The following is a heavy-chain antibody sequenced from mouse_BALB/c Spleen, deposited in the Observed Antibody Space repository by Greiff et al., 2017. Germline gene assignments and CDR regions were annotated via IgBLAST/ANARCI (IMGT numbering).Heavy chain of an antibody. Sequence: EVQLVESGGGLVQPGGSLRLSCATSGFTFTDYYMSWVRQPPGKALEWLGFIRNKANGYTTEYSASVKGRFTISRDNSQSILYLQMNTLRAEDSATYYCARGGYDAAMDYWGQGTSVTVSS. CDR3: ARGGYDAAMDY. J-gene: IGHJ4*01. V-gene: IGHV7-3*02. CDR2: IRNKANGYTT. CDR1: GFTFTDYY. D-gene: IGHD2-14*01.